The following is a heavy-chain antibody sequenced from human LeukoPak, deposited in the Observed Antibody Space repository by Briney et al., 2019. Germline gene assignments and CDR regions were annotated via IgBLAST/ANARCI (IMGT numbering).Heavy chain of an antibody. CDR1: GYTFTGYY. CDR3: ARESKYYDILTGYSFDY. D-gene: IGHD3-9*01. Sequence: ASVKVSCKASGYTFTGYYMHWVRQAPGQGLEWMGWIIPNSGGTNYAQKFQGWVTMTRDTSISTAYMELSRLRSDDTAVHYCARESKYYDILTGYSFDYWGQGTLVTVSS. CDR2: IIPNSGGT. J-gene: IGHJ4*02. V-gene: IGHV1-2*04.